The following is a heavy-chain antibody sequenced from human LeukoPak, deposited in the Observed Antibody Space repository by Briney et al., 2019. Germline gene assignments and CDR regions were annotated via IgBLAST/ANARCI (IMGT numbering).Heavy chain of an antibody. V-gene: IGHV3-48*01. CDR3: TTDHRIAGELGFDY. CDR2: ISSSSSTI. J-gene: IGHJ4*02. CDR1: GFTFSSYS. Sequence: GGSLRLSCAASGFTFSSYSMNWVRQAPGKGLEWVSYISSSSSTIYYADSVKGRFTISRDNAKNSLYLQMNSLKTEDTAVYYCTTDHRIAGELGFDYWGQGTLVTVSS. D-gene: IGHD6-13*01.